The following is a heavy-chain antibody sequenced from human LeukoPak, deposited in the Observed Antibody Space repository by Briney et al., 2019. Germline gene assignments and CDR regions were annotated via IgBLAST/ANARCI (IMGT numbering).Heavy chain of an antibody. CDR2: INHSGST. V-gene: IGHV4-34*01. CDR1: GGSFSGYY. J-gene: IGHJ5*02. Sequence: PSETLSLSCAVYGGSFSGYYWSWIRQPPGKGLEWIGEINHSGSTNYNPSLKSRVTISVDTSKNQFSLKLSSVTAADTAVYYCARGGIGGSYNWFDPWGQGTLVTVSS. D-gene: IGHD2-15*01. CDR3: ARGGIGGSYNWFDP.